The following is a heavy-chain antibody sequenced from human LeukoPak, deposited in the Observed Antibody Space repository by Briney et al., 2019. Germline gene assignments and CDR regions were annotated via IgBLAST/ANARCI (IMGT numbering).Heavy chain of an antibody. CDR1: GGSISSYY. V-gene: IGHV4-59*01. CDR3: ARATIRPIVNYFDY. CDR2: IYYSGST. D-gene: IGHD2-21*01. J-gene: IGHJ4*02. Sequence: SETLSLTCTVPGGSISSYYWSWIRQSPGKGLEWIGYIYYSGSTSYNPSLKSRVTISVDTSKNQFSLKLSSVTASDTAVYYCARATIRPIVNYFDYWGQGTLITVSS.